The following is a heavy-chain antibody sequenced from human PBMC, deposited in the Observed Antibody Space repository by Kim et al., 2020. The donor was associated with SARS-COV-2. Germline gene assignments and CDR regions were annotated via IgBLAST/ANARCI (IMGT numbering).Heavy chain of an antibody. CDR2: T. D-gene: IGHD4-4*01. CDR3: ARGGATVNWFDT. J-gene: IGHJ5*02. V-gene: IGHV1-18*01. Sequence: TITAQRFQGRVTMATDTSTSTAYMERTSLRSDDTAVYYCARGGATVNWFDTWGQGTLVTVS.